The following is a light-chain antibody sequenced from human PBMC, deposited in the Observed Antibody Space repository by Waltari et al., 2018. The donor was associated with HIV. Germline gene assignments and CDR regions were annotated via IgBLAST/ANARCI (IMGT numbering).Light chain of an antibody. Sequence: DIVMTQSPDSLAVSLGERATINCKSSQSVYYSSNNKKYLAWYQQKPGQPPKLLIYWASTRESGVPDRFSGSGSGTDFTLTISSLQAEDVAVYYCQQYYGPPPGFTFGPGTKVDIK. CDR3: QQYYGPPPGFT. CDR2: WAS. CDR1: QSVYYSSNNKKY. V-gene: IGKV4-1*01. J-gene: IGKJ3*01.